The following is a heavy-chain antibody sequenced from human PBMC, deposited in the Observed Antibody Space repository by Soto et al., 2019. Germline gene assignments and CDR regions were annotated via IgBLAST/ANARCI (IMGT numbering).Heavy chain of an antibody. CDR2: IYYSGST. D-gene: IGHD2-2*01. CDR1: GGSISSYY. CDR3: ARDAKWGVVPAATV. J-gene: IGHJ1*01. Sequence: QVQLQESGPGLVKPSETLSLTCTVSGGSISSYYWSWIRQPPGKGLEWIGYIYYSGSTNHNPSLKSRVTISVDTSKNQFYLKLSSVTAADAAVYYCARDAKWGVVPAATVWGQGPLVTVSS. V-gene: IGHV4-59*01.